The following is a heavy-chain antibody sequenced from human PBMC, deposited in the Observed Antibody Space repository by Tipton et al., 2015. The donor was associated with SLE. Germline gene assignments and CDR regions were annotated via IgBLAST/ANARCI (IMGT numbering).Heavy chain of an antibody. Sequence: TLSLTCTVSGGSISSHYWSWIRQPPGKGLEWIGTMYYSGNTYYNPSLMSRVTMSVDTSNNHFSLKLTSVTAADTAVYYCARGGWNDLETSRNYYYYSMDVWGQGTTVTVSS. J-gene: IGHJ6*02. CDR3: ARGGWNDLETSRNYYYYSMDV. CDR2: MYYSGNT. D-gene: IGHD1-1*01. V-gene: IGHV4-59*11. CDR1: GGSISSHY.